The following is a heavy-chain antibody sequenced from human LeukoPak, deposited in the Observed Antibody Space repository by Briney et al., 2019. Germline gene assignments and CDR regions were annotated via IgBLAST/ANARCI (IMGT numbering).Heavy chain of an antibody. Sequence: ASVKVSCKASGYTFTGFYMHWVRQAPGQGLEWMGWINPNSGGTNYAQKFQGRVTMTRDTSISTAYMELSRLRSDDTAVYYWARRLFMFGGVITRDHDAFDIWGQGTMATVSS. CDR3: ARRLFMFGGVITRDHDAFDI. D-gene: IGHD3-16*01. V-gene: IGHV1-2*02. CDR1: GYTFTGFY. J-gene: IGHJ3*02. CDR2: INPNSGGT.